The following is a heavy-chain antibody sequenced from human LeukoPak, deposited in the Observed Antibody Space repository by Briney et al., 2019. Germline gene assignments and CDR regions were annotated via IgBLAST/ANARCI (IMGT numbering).Heavy chain of an antibody. D-gene: IGHD6-19*01. CDR2: IYPGDSDT. CDR1: GYSFTSYW. Sequence: GESLKISCKGSGYSFTSYWIGWVRQMPGKGLEWMGIIYPGDSDTRYSPSFQGRVTISADKSISTAYLQWSSLKASDTAMYYCASQEKIAVAGTDYYYYGMDVWGQGTTVTVSS. V-gene: IGHV5-51*01. J-gene: IGHJ6*02. CDR3: ASQEKIAVAGTDYYYYGMDV.